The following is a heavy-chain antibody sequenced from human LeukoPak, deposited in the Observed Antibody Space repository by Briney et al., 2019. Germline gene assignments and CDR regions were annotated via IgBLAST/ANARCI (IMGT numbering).Heavy chain of an antibody. V-gene: IGHV1-24*01. D-gene: IGHD3-10*01. J-gene: IGHJ3*02. Sequence: ASVKVFCKVSGYTLTELSMHWVRQAPGKGLEWMGGFDPEDGETIYAQKFQGRVTMTEDTSTDTAYMELSSLRSEDTAVYYCATTMVRGVIIFAGAFDIWGQGTMVTVSS. CDR3: ATTMVRGVIIFAGAFDI. CDR2: FDPEDGET. CDR1: GYTLTELS.